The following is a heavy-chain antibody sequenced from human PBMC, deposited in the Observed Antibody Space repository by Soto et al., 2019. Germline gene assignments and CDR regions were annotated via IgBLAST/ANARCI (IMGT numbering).Heavy chain of an antibody. CDR3: AKDRGSGGIVPAPPAP. D-gene: IGHD2-21*01. J-gene: IGHJ5*02. Sequence: EVQLLESGGGLVQPGGSLRLSCVISGFTVSSSAMTWVRQAPGKGLEWVSTLSAGGSTYFAASVKGRFTIARNSSANTLYQKMGRVKAETTAVYYWAKDRGSGGIVPAPPAPWGPGTLFTVPS. CDR1: GFTVSSSA. CDR2: LSAGGST. V-gene: IGHV3-23*01.